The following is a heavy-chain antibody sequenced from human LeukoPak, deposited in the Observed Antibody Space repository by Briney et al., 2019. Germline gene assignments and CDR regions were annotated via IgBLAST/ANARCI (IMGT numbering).Heavy chain of an antibody. CDR1: GFTFSSYA. CDR3: AKDRASSSSATAFGC. J-gene: IGHJ4*02. CDR2: INDRGGAK. D-gene: IGHD6-13*01. Sequence: GGSLRLSCAASGFTFSSYAMSWVRQAPGKGLEWVSAINDRGGAKFYADSVKGRFTISRDNSKNTFYLQMNSLGAEDTAVYYCAKDRASSSSATAFGCWGQGTLVTVSS. V-gene: IGHV3-23*01.